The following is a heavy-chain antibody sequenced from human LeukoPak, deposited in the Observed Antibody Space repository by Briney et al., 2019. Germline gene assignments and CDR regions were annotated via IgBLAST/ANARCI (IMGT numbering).Heavy chain of an antibody. D-gene: IGHD2-8*02. CDR3: ATYRQVLLPFES. V-gene: IGHV3-23*01. J-gene: IGHJ4*02. Sequence: PGGSLRLSCAASGFTFDVYGLSWVRHAPGKGLEWVSGISPSADITYYADSVKGRLTISRDNSKSTLSLQMNSLRAEDTAIYYCATYRQVLLPFESWGQGTLVTVSS. CDR1: GFTFDVYG. CDR2: ISPSADIT.